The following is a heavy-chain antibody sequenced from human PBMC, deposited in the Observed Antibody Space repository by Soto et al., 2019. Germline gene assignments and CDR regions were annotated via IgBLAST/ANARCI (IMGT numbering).Heavy chain of an antibody. J-gene: IGHJ6*02. D-gene: IGHD3-16*01. Sequence: QVQLVQSGAEVKKPGSSVKVSCKASGGTFSSYAISWVRQAPGQGLEWMGGIIPLFGTANYAQKFQGRVRIAAAEPTSTAYREGSRERAEVTDVYYFSGLGYYCYGMDVWGQGTTVTVSS. CDR2: IIPLFGTA. CDR3: SGLGYYCYGMDV. CDR1: GGTFSSYA. V-gene: IGHV1-69*12.